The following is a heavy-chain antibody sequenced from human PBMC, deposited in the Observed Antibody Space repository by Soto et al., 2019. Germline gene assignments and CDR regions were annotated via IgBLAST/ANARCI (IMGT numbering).Heavy chain of an antibody. CDR1: GYTLTELS. J-gene: IGHJ6*02. Sequence: QVQLVQSGAEVKKPGASVKVSCKVSGYTLTELSMHWVRQAPGKGLEWMGGFDPEDGETIYAQKFQGRVTMTEDTSKDTAYMELSSLRSEDTAVYYCATDGFRPYPYYYAMDVWGQGTTVTVSS. D-gene: IGHD3-10*01. V-gene: IGHV1-24*01. CDR3: ATDGFRPYPYYYAMDV. CDR2: FDPEDGET.